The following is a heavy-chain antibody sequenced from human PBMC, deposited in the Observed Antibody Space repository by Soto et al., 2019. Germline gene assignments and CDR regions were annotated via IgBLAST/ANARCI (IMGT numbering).Heavy chain of an antibody. V-gene: IGHV3-23*01. CDR3: VKDDRILGRRYFDL. J-gene: IGHJ2*01. Sequence: EEQLLESGEGLIQPGGSLRLACAASGFTFSSYAMTWVRQAPGKGLEWVSSISFSDGGTYYADSVKGRLTISRDNSKNTLFLQMNSLRVEDTAVYYCVKDDRILGRRYFDLWGRGTLVTVSS. CDR1: GFTFSSYA. D-gene: IGHD2-15*01. CDR2: ISFSDGGT.